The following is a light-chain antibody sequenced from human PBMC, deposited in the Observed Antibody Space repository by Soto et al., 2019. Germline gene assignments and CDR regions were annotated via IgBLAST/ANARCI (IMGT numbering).Light chain of an antibody. J-gene: IGLJ3*02. CDR3: CSYAGSRV. CDR2: EGS. V-gene: IGLV2-23*01. CDR1: SSDVGSYNL. Sequence: QSALTQPASVSGSPGQSITISCTGTSSDVGSYNLVSWYQQHPGKAPKLMIYEGSKRPSGVSNRFSGSKSGNTAPLTIPGLQAEDEADYYCCSYAGSRVFGGGTKLTVL.